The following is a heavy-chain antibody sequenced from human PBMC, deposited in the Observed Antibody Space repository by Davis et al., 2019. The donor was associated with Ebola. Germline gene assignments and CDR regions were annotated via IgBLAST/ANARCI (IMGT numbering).Heavy chain of an antibody. Sequence: AASVKVSCKASGYSFTGYYMHWVRQAPGQGLEWMGWINPNNGGTNYAQKFQGRVTMTRDTSISTAYMELSRLRSDDTAVYYCAREEYYDSSGYGYWGQGTLVTVSS. D-gene: IGHD3-22*01. CDR1: GYSFTGYY. V-gene: IGHV1-2*02. CDR2: INPNNGGT. J-gene: IGHJ4*02. CDR3: AREEYYDSSGYGY.